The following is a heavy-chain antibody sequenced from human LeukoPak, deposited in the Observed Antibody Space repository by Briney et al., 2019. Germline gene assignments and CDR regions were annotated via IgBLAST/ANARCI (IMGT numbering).Heavy chain of an antibody. CDR2: ISGSGGST. D-gene: IGHD3-22*01. J-gene: IGHJ4*02. Sequence: PGGSLRLSCAASGFTFSSYAMSWVRQAPGKGLEWVSAISGSGGSTYYADSVKGRFTISRDNSKNTLYLQMNSLRAEDTAVYYCASTPLDYYDSSGYYGRYYFDYWGQGTLVTVSS. CDR1: GFTFSSYA. V-gene: IGHV3-23*01. CDR3: ASTPLDYYDSSGYYGRYYFDY.